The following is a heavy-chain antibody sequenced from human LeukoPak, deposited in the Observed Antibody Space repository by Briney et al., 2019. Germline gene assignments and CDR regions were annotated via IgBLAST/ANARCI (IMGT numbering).Heavy chain of an antibody. CDR1: GGTFSSYA. Sequence: GASVKVSCKASGGTFSSYAISWVRQAPGQGLEWMGRIIPILGIANYAQKFQGRVTITADKSTSTAYMELSSLRSEDTAVYYCARSRPVSLGPFDYWGQGTLVTVSS. CDR2: IIPILGIA. V-gene: IGHV1-69*04. D-gene: IGHD2-8*01. J-gene: IGHJ4*02. CDR3: ARSRPVSLGPFDY.